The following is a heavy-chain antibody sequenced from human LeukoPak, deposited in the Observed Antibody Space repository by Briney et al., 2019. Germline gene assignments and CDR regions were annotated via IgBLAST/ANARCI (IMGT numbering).Heavy chain of an antibody. Sequence: SGGSLRLSCAASGFTFSSYSMNWVRQAPGKGLEWVSSISSSSSYIYYADSVKGRFTISRDNAKNSLYLQMNSLRAEDTAVYYCASSLPRYCSSTSCYGGEYFDYWGQGTLVTVSS. CDR1: GFTFSSYS. V-gene: IGHV3-21*01. CDR2: ISSSSSYI. D-gene: IGHD2-2*01. CDR3: ASSLPRYCSSTSCYGGEYFDY. J-gene: IGHJ4*02.